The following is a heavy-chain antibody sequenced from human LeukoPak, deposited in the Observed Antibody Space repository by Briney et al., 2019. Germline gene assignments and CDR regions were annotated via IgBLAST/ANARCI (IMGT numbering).Heavy chain of an antibody. J-gene: IGHJ4*02. D-gene: IGHD3-22*01. CDR1: GYTFTGYY. Sequence: GASVKVSCKASGYTFTGYYIHWVLQAPRHGLEWMGRINPNSDDTNYAQRFQGRVTMTRDTSISTAYMELSRLRSDDTAVYYRARSPNYSDSSGYYYVSDSWGQGTLVTVSS. CDR2: INPNSDDT. V-gene: IGHV1-2*06. CDR3: ARSPNYSDSSGYYYVSDS.